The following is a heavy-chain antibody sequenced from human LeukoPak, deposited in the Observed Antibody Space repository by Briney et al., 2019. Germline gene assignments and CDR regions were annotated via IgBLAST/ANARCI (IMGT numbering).Heavy chain of an antibody. CDR2: IFPSGGEI. D-gene: IGHD3-3*02. J-gene: IGHJ3*02. V-gene: IGHV3-23*01. CDR3: AKIRPPAYDI. Sequence: PGGSLRLSCAASGFTFSTFAMIWVRQPPGKGLEWVSSIFPSGGEIHYADSVRGRFTISRDNSKSTLYLQMNSLRAEDTAVYYCAKIRPPAYDIWGQGTMVTVSS. CDR1: GFTFSTFA.